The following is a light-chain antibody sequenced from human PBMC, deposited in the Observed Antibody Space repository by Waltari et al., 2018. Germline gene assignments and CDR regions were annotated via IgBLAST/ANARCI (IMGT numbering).Light chain of an antibody. CDR3: QHYESLPVT. Sequence: EIVFTQSPGTLSLSPGERATLSCRASQSISQYLAWYQQKPGQAPRLLIYHAASRAAGIPDRFSGSVSGTDFSLSISRLEPEDFAVYYCQHYESLPVTFGQGTKVEIK. CDR1: QSISQY. V-gene: IGKV3-20*01. CDR2: HAA. J-gene: IGKJ1*01.